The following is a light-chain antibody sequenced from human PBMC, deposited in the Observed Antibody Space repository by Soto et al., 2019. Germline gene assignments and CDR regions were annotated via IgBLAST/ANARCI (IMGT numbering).Light chain of an antibody. CDR2: KAS. J-gene: IGKJ4*01. V-gene: IGKV1-5*03. CDR3: QQYNTYWDVT. Sequence: DVQMTQSPYTLSASVGDRVTITCRASQSIRNWLAWYQQKPGKAPNLLIYKASSLESGVPSRFSGSGSGTEFTLTISSLQPDDFATYYCQQYNTYWDVTFGGGTKVEIK. CDR1: QSIRNW.